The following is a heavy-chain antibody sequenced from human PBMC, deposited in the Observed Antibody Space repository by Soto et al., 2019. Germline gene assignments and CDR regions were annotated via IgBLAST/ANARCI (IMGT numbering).Heavy chain of an antibody. J-gene: IGHJ6*02. Sequence: GGSLRLSCTASGFTVSSNYMSWVRQAPGKGLERVSVIYSGGTTYYADSVKGRFTISRDNSKNTLYLQMNSLSAEDTAVYYCARGGSASGGYYYYVMDVWGQGT. V-gene: IGHV3-66*01. D-gene: IGHD3-16*01. CDR1: GFTVSSNY. CDR2: IYSGGTT. CDR3: ARGGSASGGYYYYVMDV.